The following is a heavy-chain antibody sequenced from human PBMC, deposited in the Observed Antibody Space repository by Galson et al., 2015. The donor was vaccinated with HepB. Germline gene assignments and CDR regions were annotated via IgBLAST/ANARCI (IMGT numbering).Heavy chain of an antibody. V-gene: IGHV3-7*01. CDR3: ARIEEWELLGYVDY. Sequence: SLRLSCAASGFIFSTYWMTWVRQAPGKGLEWVANIKPDGSETYYVDSVKGRFTISRDNANNSLYLQMNSLRAEDTAVYYCARIEEWELLGYVDYWGQGTLATVSS. CDR1: GFIFSTYW. D-gene: IGHD1-26*01. J-gene: IGHJ4*02. CDR2: IKPDGSET.